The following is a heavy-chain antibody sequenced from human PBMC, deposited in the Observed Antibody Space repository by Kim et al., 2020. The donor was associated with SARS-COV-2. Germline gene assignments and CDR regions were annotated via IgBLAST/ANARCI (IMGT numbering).Heavy chain of an antibody. D-gene: IGHD1-7*01. J-gene: IGHJ4*02. Sequence: GGSLRLSCAASGLTVTSNYMSWVRQAPERGLEWVSIIYPDGETHYADSVRARFIISSDNSKNTLSLQMNSLRVDDTAVYYCAKLPGTIVPSPYYWGQGTLVTVSS. CDR1: GLTVTSNY. V-gene: IGHV3-53*01. CDR2: IYPDGET. CDR3: AKLPGTIVPSPYY.